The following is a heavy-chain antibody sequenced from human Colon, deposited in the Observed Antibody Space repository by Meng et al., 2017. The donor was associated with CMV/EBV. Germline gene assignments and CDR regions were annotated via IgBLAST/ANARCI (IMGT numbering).Heavy chain of an antibody. CDR2: IWNNGRDS. J-gene: IGHJ4*02. CDR3: ASNPSFAYYFDH. Sequence: GGSLRLSCAASGFNFGSYGMHWVRQAPGKGPEWVAVIWNNGRDSYYAASVKGRFTISRDNAKNSLYLQMNSLRVEDTAVYYCASNPSFAYYFDHWGQGTLVTVSS. CDR1: GFNFGSYG. V-gene: IGHV3-33*03.